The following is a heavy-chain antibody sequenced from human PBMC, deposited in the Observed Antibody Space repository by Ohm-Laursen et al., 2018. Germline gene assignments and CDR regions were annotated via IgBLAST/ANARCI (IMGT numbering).Heavy chain of an antibody. CDR1: GFTFSNYV. D-gene: IGHD3-3*01. J-gene: IGHJ4*02. CDR2: ISGSGGST. CDR3: AKDLVWSGRAGYFDY. V-gene: IGHV3-23*01. Sequence: GSLRLSCSASGFTFSNYVMNWVRQAPGKGLEWVSAISGSGGSTYYADSVKGRFTISRDNSKNTLYLQMNSLRAEDTAVYYCAKDLVWSGRAGYFDYWGQGTLVTVSS.